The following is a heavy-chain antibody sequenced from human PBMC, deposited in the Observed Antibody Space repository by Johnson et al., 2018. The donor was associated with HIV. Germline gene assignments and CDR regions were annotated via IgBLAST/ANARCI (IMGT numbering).Heavy chain of an antibody. V-gene: IGHV3-72*01. J-gene: IGHJ3*02. CDR1: GFTFSDHY. CDR3: ASAYYDSSDFYKNAFDI. D-gene: IGHD3-22*01. Sequence: VQLVESGGGLVQPGGSLRLSCAASGFTFSDHYMDWVRQAPGKGLEWVGRTRKKVNSYTTEYSASVKGRFTISRDDSKNTLYLQMNSLRPEDTAVYFCASAYYDSSDFYKNAFDIWGQGTMVTVSS. CDR2: TRKKVNSYTT.